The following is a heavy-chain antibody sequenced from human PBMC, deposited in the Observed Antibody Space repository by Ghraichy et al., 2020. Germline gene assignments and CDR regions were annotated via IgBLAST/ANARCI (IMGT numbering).Heavy chain of an antibody. V-gene: IGHV1-18*01. CDR1: GYNFVNSG. Sequence: ASVKVSCRASGYNFVNSGFNWFRQAPGQGLEWMGWITTYNGHTTSAQSLQDRVTLTADAFTNTAFMELRNLRSTDTGVYYCSTSGSKEEYNANFYWGQGTLVTV. CDR3: STSGSKEEYNANFY. CDR2: ITTYNGHT. J-gene: IGHJ4*02. D-gene: IGHD2/OR15-2a*01.